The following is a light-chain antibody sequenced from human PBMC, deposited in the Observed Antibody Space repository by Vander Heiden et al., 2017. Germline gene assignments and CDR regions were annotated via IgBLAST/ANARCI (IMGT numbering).Light chain of an antibody. J-gene: IGLJ2*01. CDR1: SNDVGGYDY. Sequence: QSALTQPAPVSGFPGQSITISCTGTSNDVGGYDYVSWYQQLPGKAPKLMIYDVSDRPSGVSNRFSGSKSGNTASLTISGLQAEDEAHYYCCSYTSSSTLVFGGGTKLTVL. CDR3: CSYTSSSTLV. CDR2: DVS. V-gene: IGLV2-14*01.